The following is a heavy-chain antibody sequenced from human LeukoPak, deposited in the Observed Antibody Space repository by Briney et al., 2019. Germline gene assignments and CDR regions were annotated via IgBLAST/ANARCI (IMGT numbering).Heavy chain of an antibody. CDR3: AREDFWSGYYSD. CDR1: GGSISSYY. V-gene: IGHV4-4*07. J-gene: IGHJ4*02. CDR2: IYTSGST. D-gene: IGHD3-3*01. Sequence: SETLSLTCTVSGGSISSYYWSWIRQPAGKGLEWIGRIYTSGSTNYNPSLKSRVTMSADTSKNQFSLKLSSVTAADTAVYYCAREDFWSGYYSDWGQGTLVTVSS.